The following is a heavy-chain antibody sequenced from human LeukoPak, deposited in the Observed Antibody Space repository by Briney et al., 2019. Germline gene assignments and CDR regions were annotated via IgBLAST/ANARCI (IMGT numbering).Heavy chain of an antibody. D-gene: IGHD3-3*01. J-gene: IGHJ4*02. CDR2: ISAYNGNT. V-gene: IGHV1-18*01. Sequence: ASVKVSCKASGYTFTSYGISWVRQAPGQGLEWMGWISAYNGNTNYAQKLQGRVTMTTDTSTSTAYIELRSLRSDDTAVYYCARDYDFWSGSSDYWGQGTLVTVSS. CDR1: GYTFTSYG. CDR3: ARDYDFWSGSSDY.